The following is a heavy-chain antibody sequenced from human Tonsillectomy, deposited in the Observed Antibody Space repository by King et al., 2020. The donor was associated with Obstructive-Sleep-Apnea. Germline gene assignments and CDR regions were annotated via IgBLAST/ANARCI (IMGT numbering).Heavy chain of an antibody. CDR3: ARGQGGPTQSLYYYYGMDV. CDR1: GFTFSNYA. D-gene: IGHD3-16*01. Sequence: VQLVQSGGGVVQPGRSLRLSCTASGFTFSNYAMHWVRQAPGKGLEWVAFISYDGRIRYYADSVKGRFTISRDNSKNTLFLQMNSLRAEDTAVYYCARGQGGPTQSLYYYYGMDVWGQGTTVTVSS. CDR2: ISYDGRIR. V-gene: IGHV3-30*04. J-gene: IGHJ6*02.